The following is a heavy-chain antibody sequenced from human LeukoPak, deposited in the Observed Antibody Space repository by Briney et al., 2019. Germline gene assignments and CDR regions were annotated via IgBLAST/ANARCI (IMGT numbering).Heavy chain of an antibody. V-gene: IGHV4-39*01. CDR1: GDSISSGNYY. D-gene: IGHD5-18*01. CDR2: IYHSESI. J-gene: IGHJ4*02. CDR3: ASPWERGYSYGPFDY. Sequence: SETLSLTCPVSGDSISSGNYYCTWIRQPPGKGLEWFGRIYHSESIHYNPSLKSRVTISVATSKNQFSLKLSSVTAADPAVYYCASPWERGYSYGPFDYWGQGTLVTVSS.